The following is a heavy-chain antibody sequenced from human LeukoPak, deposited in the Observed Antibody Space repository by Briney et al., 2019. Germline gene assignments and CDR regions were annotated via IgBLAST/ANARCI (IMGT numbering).Heavy chain of an antibody. CDR3: AKLREVGYYTAVDY. D-gene: IGHD3-3*01. J-gene: IGHJ4*02. CDR2: ISGSGGST. V-gene: IGHV3-23*01. Sequence: GGSLRLSCAASGFTFSSYGMSWVRQAPGKGLEWVSAISGSGGSTYYADSVKGRFTISRDNSKNTLYLQMSSLRADDTAVYYCAKLREVGYYTAVDYWGQGTLVTVSS. CDR1: GFTFSSYG.